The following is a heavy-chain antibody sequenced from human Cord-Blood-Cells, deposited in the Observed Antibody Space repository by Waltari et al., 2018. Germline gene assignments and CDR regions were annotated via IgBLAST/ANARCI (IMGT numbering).Heavy chain of an antibody. D-gene: IGHD3-16*01. CDR1: GYTFTGYY. CDR2: INPNRGGT. J-gene: IGHJ3*02. V-gene: IGHV1-2*02. Sequence: QVQLVQSGAEVKKPGASVKVSCKASGYTFTGYYMHWVRQAPGQGLEWMGWINPNRGGTNYAQKFQGRVTMTRDTSISTAYMELSRLRSDDTAVYYCARLDLGHAFDIWGQGTMVTVSS. CDR3: ARLDLGHAFDI.